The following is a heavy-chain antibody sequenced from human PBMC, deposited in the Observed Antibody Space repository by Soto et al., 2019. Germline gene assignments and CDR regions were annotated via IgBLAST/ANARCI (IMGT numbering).Heavy chain of an antibody. Sequence: GGSLRLSCAASGFTFSSYGMHWVRQAPGKGLEWVAVISNDGSNKYYADSVKGRFTISRDNSKNTLYLQMNSLRAEDTAVYYCAKDSSTLSIYYFDYWGQGTLVTVSS. V-gene: IGHV3-30*18. D-gene: IGHD1-26*01. CDR3: AKDSSTLSIYYFDY. CDR1: GFTFSSYG. J-gene: IGHJ4*02. CDR2: ISNDGSNK.